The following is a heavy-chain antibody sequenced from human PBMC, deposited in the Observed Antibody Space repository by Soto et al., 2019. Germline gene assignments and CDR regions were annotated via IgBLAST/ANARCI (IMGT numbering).Heavy chain of an antibody. CDR1: GFTFSSYW. D-gene: IGHD1-26*01. CDR2: INSDGTTT. Sequence: LRLSCKAPGFTFSSYWMHWVRQAPGKGLVWVARINSDGTTTHYADSVKGRFTISRDNAKNTLYLEMNSLRADDTAVYYCDPRWSSNTWFDPWGQGTLVTVSS. V-gene: IGHV3-74*01. CDR3: DPRWSSNTWFDP. J-gene: IGHJ5*02.